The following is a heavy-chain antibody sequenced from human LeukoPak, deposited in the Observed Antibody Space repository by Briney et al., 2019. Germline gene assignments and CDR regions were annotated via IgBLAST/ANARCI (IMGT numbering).Heavy chain of an antibody. CDR3: ARGNYGSGSNYNYGMDV. CDR1: GFTFSRYG. D-gene: IGHD3-10*01. J-gene: IGHJ6*02. V-gene: IGHV3-33*01. Sequence: AGGSVRLSCAASGFTFSRYGMHWVRQAPGKGLEWVAVVWYDASDKYYRDSVKGQFTISRDNSEDTLYLQMNSLRAEDTAVYHCARGNYGSGSNYNYGMDVWGRGTTVIVSS. CDR2: VWYDASDK.